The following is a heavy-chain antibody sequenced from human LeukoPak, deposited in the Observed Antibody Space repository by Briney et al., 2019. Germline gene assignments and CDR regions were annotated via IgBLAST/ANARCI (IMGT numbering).Heavy chain of an antibody. V-gene: IGHV3-53*01. CDR1: GFTVSGDY. Sequence: GGSLRLSCVVSGFTVSGDYISWFRQAPGKGLEWVSVLYYGVSTFYKDSVKGRFTTSGDNFKNTVYLQMNSLRAEDTAVYYCARLCWGNQLAGFDSWGQGTLVTVSS. CDR2: LYYGVST. CDR3: ARLCWGNQLAGFDS. J-gene: IGHJ4*02. D-gene: IGHD3-10*02.